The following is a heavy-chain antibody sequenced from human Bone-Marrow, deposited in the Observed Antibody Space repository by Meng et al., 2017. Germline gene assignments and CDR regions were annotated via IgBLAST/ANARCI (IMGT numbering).Heavy chain of an antibody. CDR1: GFTFSSYG. CDR3: ASSSLLWFGELFSY. CDR2: IWYDGSNK. J-gene: IGHJ4*02. V-gene: IGHV3-33*01. D-gene: IGHD3-10*01. Sequence: SLKISCAASGFTFSSYGMHWVRQAPGKGLEWVAVIWYDGSNKYYADSVKGRFTISRDNSKNTLYLQMNSLRAEDTAVYYCASSSLLWFGELFSYWGQGTLVTVSS.